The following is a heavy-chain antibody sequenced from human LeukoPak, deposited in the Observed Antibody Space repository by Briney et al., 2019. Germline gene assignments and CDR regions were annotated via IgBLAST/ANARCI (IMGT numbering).Heavy chain of an antibody. J-gene: IGHJ6*03. CDR2: IRYDGSNK. V-gene: IGHV3-30*02. Sequence: PGGSLRLSCAASGFTFSSYGMHWVRQDPGKGLEWVAFIRYDGSNKYYADSVKGRFTISRDNSKNTLYLQMNSLRAEDTAVYHCAKDKVVDYRNYYYYYMDVWGKGTTVTVSS. D-gene: IGHD4-11*01. CDR1: GFTFSSYG. CDR3: AKDKVVDYRNYYYYYMDV.